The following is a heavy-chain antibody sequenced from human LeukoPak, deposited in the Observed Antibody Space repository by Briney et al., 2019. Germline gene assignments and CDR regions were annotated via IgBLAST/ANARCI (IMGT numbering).Heavy chain of an antibody. Sequence: ASVKVSCKASGYTFTGYYMHWVRQAPGQGLEWMGWINPNSGGTNYAQKFQGRVTMTRDTSISTAYMELSRLRSDDTAVYYCARYPSGSYTIGDYWGQGTLVTVSS. CDR2: INPNSGGT. D-gene: IGHD1-26*01. CDR1: GYTFTGYY. CDR3: ARYPSGSYTIGDY. J-gene: IGHJ4*02. V-gene: IGHV1-2*02.